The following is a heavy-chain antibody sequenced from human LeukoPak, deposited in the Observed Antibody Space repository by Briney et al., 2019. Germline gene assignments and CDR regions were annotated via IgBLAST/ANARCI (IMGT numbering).Heavy chain of an antibody. V-gene: IGHV4-59*01. CDR3: ARTHYDLLDMNYYYMDV. CDR1: GGSINNYY. CDR2: IYYSGTT. D-gene: IGHD3-3*01. Sequence: KPSETLSLTCSVSGGSINNYYWSWIRQPPGKGLEWIGYIYYSGTTNYNPSLKSRVSISVDTSKNQFSLKLSSVTAADTAIYYCARTHYDLLDMNYYYMDVWGKGTTVTVSS. J-gene: IGHJ6*03.